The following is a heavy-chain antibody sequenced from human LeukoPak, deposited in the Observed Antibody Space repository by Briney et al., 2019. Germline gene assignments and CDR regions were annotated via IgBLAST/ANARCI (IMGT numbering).Heavy chain of an antibody. V-gene: IGHV4-34*01. Sequence: SETLSLTCAVYGGSFSGYYWSWIRQPPGKGLEWIGEINHSGSTNYNPSLKSRVALSVDTSKNHFSLNMNSVTAADTAVYYCARRWNARLYNWFDPWGQGTLVTVSS. D-gene: IGHD1-1*01. J-gene: IGHJ5*02. CDR2: INHSGST. CDR3: ARRWNARLYNWFDP. CDR1: GGSFSGYY.